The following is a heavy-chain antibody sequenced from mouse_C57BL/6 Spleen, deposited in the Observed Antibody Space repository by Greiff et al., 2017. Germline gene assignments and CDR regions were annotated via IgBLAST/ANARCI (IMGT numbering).Heavy chain of an antibody. CDR3: ARSGTTYGMDY. J-gene: IGHJ4*01. Sequence: QVQLQQSGPELVKPGASVKISCKASGYSFTSYYIHWVKQRPGQGLEWIGWIYPGSGNTKYNEKFKGKATLTADTSSSTAYMQLSSLTSEDSAFSFCARSGTTYGMDYWGQGTPVTVSS. CDR1: GYSFTSYY. D-gene: IGHD4-1*01. CDR2: IYPGSGNT. V-gene: IGHV1-66*01.